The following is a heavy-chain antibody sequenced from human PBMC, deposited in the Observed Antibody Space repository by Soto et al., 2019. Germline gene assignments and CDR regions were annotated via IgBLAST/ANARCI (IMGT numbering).Heavy chain of an antibody. CDR2: ICGSGGAT. Sequence: EVQLLESGGGLVQPGGSLRLSCAASGFTFSSYAMSWVRQAPGKGLEWVSAICGSGGATYYTDSVKGRFTISRDNSKNTLHLQMNNLRAEDTAIYYCAKGSDGNCYSHFDYCGQGTLVTVSS. D-gene: IGHD2-15*01. J-gene: IGHJ4*02. CDR3: AKGSDGNCYSHFDY. V-gene: IGHV3-23*01. CDR1: GFTFSSYA.